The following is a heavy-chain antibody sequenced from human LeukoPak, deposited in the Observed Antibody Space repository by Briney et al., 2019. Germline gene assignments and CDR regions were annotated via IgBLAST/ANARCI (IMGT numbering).Heavy chain of an antibody. CDR2: IYYSGST. Sequence: SETLSLTCTVSGGSIGTYYWSWIRQPPGKGLEWIGYIYYSGSTNYNPSLKSRVTISVYTSKNQFSLKLNSVTAADTAVYYCARDRVSGNYGDYGHDYWGQGTLVTVSS. J-gene: IGHJ4*02. D-gene: IGHD4-17*01. CDR1: GGSIGTYY. V-gene: IGHV4-59*13. CDR3: ARDRVSGNYGDYGHDY.